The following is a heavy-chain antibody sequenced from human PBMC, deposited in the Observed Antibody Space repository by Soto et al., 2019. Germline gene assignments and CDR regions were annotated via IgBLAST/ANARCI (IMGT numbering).Heavy chain of an antibody. CDR1: GYTFSSYG. V-gene: IGHV1-18*01. CDR3: ARDTVTTLDGEDY. Sequence: ASVKVSCKASGYTFSSYGITWVRQAPGQGLEWMGWISAYNGNTNYAQKLQDRVTMTTDTSTSTAYMELRSLRSDDTAVYYCARDTVTTLDGEDYWGQGTLVTVSS. D-gene: IGHD4-4*01. CDR2: ISAYNGNT. J-gene: IGHJ4*02.